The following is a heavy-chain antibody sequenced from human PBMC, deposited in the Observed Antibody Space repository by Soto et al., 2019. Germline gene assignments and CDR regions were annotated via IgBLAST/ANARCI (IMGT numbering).Heavy chain of an antibody. J-gene: IGHJ4*02. Sequence: QITLNESGPTLVKPTQTLTLTCTFSGFSLSTRGVGVGWIRQPPGKALEWLALLYWDDDERYSPSLMSRLTITKDTSKIPVFLTMTNVDPVDTATYYCAHRPRGFTYFFDYWGQGTLVTVSS. CDR1: GFSLSTRGVG. V-gene: IGHV2-5*02. CDR2: LYWDDDE. CDR3: AHRPRGFTYFFDY.